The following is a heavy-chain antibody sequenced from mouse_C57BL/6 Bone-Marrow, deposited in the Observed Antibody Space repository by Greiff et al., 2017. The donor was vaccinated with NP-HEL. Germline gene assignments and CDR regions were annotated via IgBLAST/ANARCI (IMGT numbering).Heavy chain of an antibody. CDR1: GYTFTSYW. Sequence: QVQLKQPGAELVMPGASVKLSCKASGYTFTSYWMHWVKQRPGQGLEWIGEIDPSDSYTNYNQKFKGKSTLTVDKSSSTAYMQLSSLTSEDSAVYYCAAGGGDYFDYWGQGTTLTVSS. V-gene: IGHV1-69*01. CDR2: IDPSDSYT. CDR3: AAGGGDYFDY. J-gene: IGHJ2*01.